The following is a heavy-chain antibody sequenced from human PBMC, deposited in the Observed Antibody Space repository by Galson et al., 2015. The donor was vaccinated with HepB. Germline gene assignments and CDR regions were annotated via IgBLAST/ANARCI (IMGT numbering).Heavy chain of an antibody. V-gene: IGHV3-23*01. Sequence: SLRLSCAASGFIISSYAMSWVRQAPGKGLEWVSVISGSAGGAHYADSVKGRFTISRDTSGNTLYLQMNSLRAEDTAIYYCAKDLGDILTGYRNVKNAFDMWGQGTMVIVSS. J-gene: IGHJ3*02. CDR2: ISGSAGGA. CDR1: GFIISSYA. CDR3: AKDLGDILTGYRNVKNAFDM. D-gene: IGHD3-9*01.